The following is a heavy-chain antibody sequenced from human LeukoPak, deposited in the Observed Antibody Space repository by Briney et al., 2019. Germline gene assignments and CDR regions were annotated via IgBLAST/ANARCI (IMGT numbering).Heavy chain of an antibody. CDR2: IYYTGRT. V-gene: IGHV4-39*02. CDR1: GGSISGSSYY. J-gene: IGHJ5*02. CDR3: ARDYDSGGYYGRWFDP. Sequence: KTSETLSLTCTVSGGSISGSSYYWGWIRQPPGKGLEWIGTIYYTGRTYHNPPLKSRVTISVDTSKNQFSLKLSSVTAADTAFYYCARDYDSGGYYGRWFDPWGQGTLVTVSS. D-gene: IGHD3-22*01.